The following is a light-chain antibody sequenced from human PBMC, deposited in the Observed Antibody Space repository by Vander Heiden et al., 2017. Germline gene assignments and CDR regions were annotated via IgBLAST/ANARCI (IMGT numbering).Light chain of an antibody. J-gene: IGKJ2*01. CDR2: WAS. CDR1: QSLLYGSNDKNS. V-gene: IGKV4-1*01. Sequence: DIILTQSTHSLAVSLGERATLNCKSSQSLLYGSNDKNSLAWYQQKPGQPPRLLIFWASTRESGVPDRFSGSGSGTDFTLTINSLQAEDVAVYYCQQCYATPYTFGQGTKLEIK. CDR3: QQCYATPYT.